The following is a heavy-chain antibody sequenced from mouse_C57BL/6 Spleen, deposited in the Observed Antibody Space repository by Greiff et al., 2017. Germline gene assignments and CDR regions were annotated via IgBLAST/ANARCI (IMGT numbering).Heavy chain of an antibody. J-gene: IGHJ2*01. Sequence: VQLQQPGAELVKPGASVKMSCKASGYTFTSYWITWVKQRPGPGLEWIGDIYPGSGSTNYNEKFKSKATLTVDTSSSTAYMQLSSLTSEDSAVYYCARNFITTVVATPFDYWGQGTTLTVSS. CDR1: GYTFTSYW. CDR2: IYPGSGST. D-gene: IGHD1-1*01. CDR3: ARNFITTVVATPFDY. V-gene: IGHV1-55*01.